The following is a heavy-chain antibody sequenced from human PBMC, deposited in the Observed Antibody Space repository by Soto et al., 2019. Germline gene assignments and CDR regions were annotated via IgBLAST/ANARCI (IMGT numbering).Heavy chain of an antibody. V-gene: IGHV2-5*02. Sequence: QITLKESGPTLVKPTQTLTLTCTFSGFSLTTSGVGVGWIRQPPGKALEWLALIYWDDDKRYSPSLKSRPTTTNDTSTNQVVLTMTTMDPADTPTYFCAHSTTTVTWWFDPWGPGTLVTVSS. D-gene: IGHD4-17*01. CDR2: IYWDDDK. CDR3: AHSTTTVTWWFDP. J-gene: IGHJ5*02. CDR1: GFSLTTSGVG.